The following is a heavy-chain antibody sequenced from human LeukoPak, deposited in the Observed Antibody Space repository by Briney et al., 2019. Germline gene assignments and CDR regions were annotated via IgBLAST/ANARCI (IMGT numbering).Heavy chain of an antibody. Sequence: SGGSLRLSCAASGFTFSSHWMTWVRQAPGKGLEWVSSISSSSSYIYYADSVKGRFTISRDNAKNSLYLQMNSLRAEDTAVYYCARSPLKVMLTYYYYYMDVWGKGTTVTVSS. CDR3: ARSPLKVMLTYYYYYMDV. D-gene: IGHD4/OR15-4a*01. V-gene: IGHV3-21*01. CDR2: ISSSSSYI. CDR1: GFTFSSHW. J-gene: IGHJ6*03.